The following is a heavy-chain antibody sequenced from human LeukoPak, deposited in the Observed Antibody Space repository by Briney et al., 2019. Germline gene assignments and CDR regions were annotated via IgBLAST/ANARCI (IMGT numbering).Heavy chain of an antibody. CDR3: ARVPVKYSSGDLFDY. CDR1: GFTFSSYA. J-gene: IGHJ4*02. Sequence: PGRSLRLSCAASGFTFSSYAMHWVRQAPGKGLEWVAVISYDGSNKYYADSVKGRFTISRDNSKNTLYLQMNSLRAEDTAVYYCARVPVKYSSGDLFDYWGQGTLVTVSS. D-gene: IGHD6-19*01. V-gene: IGHV3-30*04. CDR2: ISYDGSNK.